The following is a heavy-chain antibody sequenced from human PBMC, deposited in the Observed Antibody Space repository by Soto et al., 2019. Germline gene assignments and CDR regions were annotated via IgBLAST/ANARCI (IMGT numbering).Heavy chain of an antibody. CDR3: ARRRYSGYDSRYYVHY. CDR2: INHSGST. J-gene: IGHJ4*01. CDR1: GGSFSGYY. D-gene: IGHD5-12*01. V-gene: IGHV4-34*01. Sequence: PSETLSLTCAVYGGSFSGYYWSWIRQPPGKGLEWIGEINHSGSTNYNPSLKSRVTISVDTSKNQFSLKLSSVTAADTAVYYCARRRYSGYDSRYYVHYWFHGTLVTVSS.